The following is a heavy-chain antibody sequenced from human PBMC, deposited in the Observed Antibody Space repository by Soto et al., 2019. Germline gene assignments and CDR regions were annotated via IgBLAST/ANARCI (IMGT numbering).Heavy chain of an antibody. Sequence: QVQLVQSGAEVKKPGSSVKVSCKASGGTFSSYTLSWVRQAPGQGLEWMGRIIPILGIANYAQKFQGRVTITADKSTSTAYMELSSLRSEDTAVYYCARETTITINRGVYFDYWGQGTLVTVSS. CDR3: ARETTITINRGVYFDY. CDR1: GGTFSSYT. V-gene: IGHV1-69*08. CDR2: IIPILGIA. J-gene: IGHJ4*02. D-gene: IGHD3-3*01.